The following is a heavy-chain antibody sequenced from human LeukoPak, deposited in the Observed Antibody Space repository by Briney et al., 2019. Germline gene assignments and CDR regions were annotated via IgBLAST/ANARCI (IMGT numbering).Heavy chain of an antibody. J-gene: IGHJ4*02. CDR1: GFTFRSYA. CDR3: AKDVAALDY. V-gene: IGHV3-23*01. Sequence: PGGSLRLSCAASGFTFRSYAMSWVRQAPGKGLEWVSGVSGSGGGTYYADSVKGRFTISRDNSKNTLYLQMNSLRAEDAAVYYCAKDVAALDYWGQGTLVTVSP. CDR2: VSGSGGGT.